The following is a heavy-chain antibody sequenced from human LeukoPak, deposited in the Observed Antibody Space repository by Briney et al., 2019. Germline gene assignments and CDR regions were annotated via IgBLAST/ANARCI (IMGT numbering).Heavy chain of an antibody. CDR1: GGSISSYY. V-gene: IGHV4-59*01. D-gene: IGHD4-11*01. Sequence: PSETLSLTCTVSGGSISSYYWSWIRQPPGKGLEWIGYIYYSGSTNYNPSLKSRVTISVDTSKNQFSLKLSSVTAADTAVYYCARDARLQFENYFDYWGQGALVTVSS. CDR3: ARDARLQFENYFDY. J-gene: IGHJ4*02. CDR2: IYYSGST.